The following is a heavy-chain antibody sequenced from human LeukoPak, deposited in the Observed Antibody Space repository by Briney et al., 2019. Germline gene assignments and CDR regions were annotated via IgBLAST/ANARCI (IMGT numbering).Heavy chain of an antibody. V-gene: IGHV1-2*02. CDR1: GYTFTSYY. CDR3: ASPLVGYGGAFDY. CDR2: INPNSGGT. J-gene: IGHJ4*02. D-gene: IGHD5-12*01. Sequence: ASVKVSCKASGYTFTSYYMHWVRQAPGQGLEWMGWINPNSGGTNYAQKFQGRVTMTRDTSISTAYMELSRLRSDDTAVYYCASPLVGYGGAFDYWGQGTLVTVSS.